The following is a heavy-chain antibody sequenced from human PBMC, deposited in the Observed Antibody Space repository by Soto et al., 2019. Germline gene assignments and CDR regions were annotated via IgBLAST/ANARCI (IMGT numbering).Heavy chain of an antibody. CDR3: TRARGAETFDF. CDR2: MNPRSANT. D-gene: IGHD2-15*01. Sequence: QVMLVESGAEVKKPGASVKVSCQASGDTFSKYDIHWVRLATGHGLEWMGWMNPRSANTGYAQKIRGRVIMTRNTAITTAYMELSSLKYADSAIYYCTRARGAETFDFWGQGSRVTVSS. J-gene: IGHJ5*01. CDR1: GDTFSKYD. V-gene: IGHV1-8*01.